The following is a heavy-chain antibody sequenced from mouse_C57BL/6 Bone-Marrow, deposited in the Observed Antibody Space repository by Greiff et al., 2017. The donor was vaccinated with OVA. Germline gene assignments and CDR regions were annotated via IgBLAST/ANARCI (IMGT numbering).Heavy chain of an antibody. V-gene: IGHV1-55*01. Sequence: VQLQQPGAELVKPGASVKMSCKASGYTFTSYWITWVKQRPGQGLEWIGDIYPGSGSTNYNEKFKDKATLTADKSSSTADMQLSSLTYEDSAVYYCARWYYAMDYWGQGTSVTVSS. J-gene: IGHJ4*01. CDR2: IYPGSGST. CDR1: GYTFTSYW. CDR3: ARWYYAMDY.